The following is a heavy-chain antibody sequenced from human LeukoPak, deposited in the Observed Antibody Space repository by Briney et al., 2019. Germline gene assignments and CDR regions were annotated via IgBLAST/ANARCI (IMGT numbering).Heavy chain of an antibody. V-gene: IGHV4-31*03. CDR1: GDSISSGGYY. D-gene: IGHD3-22*01. Sequence: SETLSLTCTVSGDSISSGGYYWSWIRQHPGKGLEWIGCIYYTGTTYYNTSLQSRVTISVDTSKNQISLKLSSVTAADTAVYYCASSRFIYYYDSRIWGQGTMVTVSS. CDR3: ASSRFIYYYDSRI. J-gene: IGHJ3*02. CDR2: IYYTGTT.